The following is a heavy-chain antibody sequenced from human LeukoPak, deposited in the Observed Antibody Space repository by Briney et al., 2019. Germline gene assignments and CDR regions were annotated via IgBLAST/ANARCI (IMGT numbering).Heavy chain of an antibody. CDR1: GFTFSNYW. J-gene: IGHJ4*02. CDR3: AKTTSTYSSSWYGFDY. Sequence: GGSLRLSCATSGFTFSNYWMSWVRQAPGEGLEWVSAISGSGGSTYYADSVKGRFTISRDNSKNTLYLQMNSLRAEDTAVYYCAKTTSTYSSSWYGFDYWGQGTLVTVSS. V-gene: IGHV3-23*01. CDR2: ISGSGGST. D-gene: IGHD6-13*01.